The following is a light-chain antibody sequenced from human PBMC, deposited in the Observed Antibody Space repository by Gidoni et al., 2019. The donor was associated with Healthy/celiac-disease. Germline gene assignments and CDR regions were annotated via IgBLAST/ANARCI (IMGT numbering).Light chain of an antibody. CDR2: AAS. V-gene: IGKV1-8*01. Sequence: AIRITQSPSSLSASPVDSVTITCRAGQCISSYFAWYQQKPGKAPKLLIYAASTLLSGVPSRFSGSGSGTDFTLTISCLQSEDFATYYCQQYYSYPLTFGGGTKVEIK. CDR1: QCISSY. J-gene: IGKJ4*01. CDR3: QQYYSYPLT.